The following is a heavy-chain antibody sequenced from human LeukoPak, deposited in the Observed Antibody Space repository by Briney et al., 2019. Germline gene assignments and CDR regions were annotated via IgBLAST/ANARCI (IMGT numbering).Heavy chain of an antibody. CDR3: ARDMVHGGQGPCFDY. D-gene: IGHD3-10*01. J-gene: IGHJ4*02. CDR2: ISYDGSNK. CDR1: GFTFSSYA. V-gene: IGHV3-30-3*01. Sequence: GGSLRLSCAASGFTFSSYAMHWVRQAPGKGLEWVAVISYDGSNKYYADSVKGRFTISRDNSKNTLYLQMNSLRAEDTAVYYCARDMVHGGQGPCFDYWGQGTLVTVSS.